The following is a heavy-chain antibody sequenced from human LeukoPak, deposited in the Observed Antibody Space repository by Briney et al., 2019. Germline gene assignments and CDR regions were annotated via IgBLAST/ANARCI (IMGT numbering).Heavy chain of an antibody. CDR3: AWKNYDFWSGYPNWFDP. V-gene: IGHV4-34*01. CDR1: GGSFSGYY. Sequence: SETLSLTCAVYGGSFSGYYWSWIRKPPGKGLEWSGEINHSGSTNYNPSLKSRVTLSVDTSKKQFSLKLSSVTAADTAVYYCAWKNYDFWSGYPNWFDPWGQGTLVTVSS. D-gene: IGHD3-3*01. CDR2: INHSGST. J-gene: IGHJ5*02.